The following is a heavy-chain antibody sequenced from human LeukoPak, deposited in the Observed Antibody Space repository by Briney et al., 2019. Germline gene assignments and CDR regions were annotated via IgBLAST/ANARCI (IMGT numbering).Heavy chain of an antibody. D-gene: IGHD2-2*01. CDR1: GFTFSSYA. V-gene: IGHV3-23*01. Sequence: GGSLRLSCAASGFTFSSYAMSWVRQAPGKGLEWVSAISGSGGSTYYADSVKGRFTISRDNSKNTLYLQMNSLRAEDTAVYYCAKAHNEGYCSSTSFYPMYYFDYWGQGTLVTVSS. CDR2: ISGSGGST. J-gene: IGHJ4*02. CDR3: AKAHNEGYCSSTSFYPMYYFDY.